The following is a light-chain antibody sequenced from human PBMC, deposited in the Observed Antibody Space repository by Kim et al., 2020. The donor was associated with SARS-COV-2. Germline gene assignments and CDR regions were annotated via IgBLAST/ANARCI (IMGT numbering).Light chain of an antibody. CDR2: AND. Sequence: EMTQTPSASGTPGKRVTISCSGGNSNIGANTVNWYQQFPGTAPKLLIYANDRRPSGVPDRFSVSQSGTSASLAISGIQAEDEADYSCATWDDSMNVWV. CDR3: ATWDDSMNVWV. CDR1: NSNIGANT. V-gene: IGLV1-44*01. J-gene: IGLJ3*02.